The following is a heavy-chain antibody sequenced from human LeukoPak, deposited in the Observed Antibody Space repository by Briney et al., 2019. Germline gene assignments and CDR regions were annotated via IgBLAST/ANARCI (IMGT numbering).Heavy chain of an antibody. CDR2: ISSSSSYI. V-gene: IGHV3-21*01. Sequence: GGSLRLSCAASGFTFSSYSMNWVRQAPGKGLECVSSISSSSSYIYYADSVKGRFTISRDNAKNSLYLQMNSLRAEDTAVYYCARAGAPYYYDSSDYYYGMDVWGQGTTVTVSS. J-gene: IGHJ6*02. CDR1: GFTFSSYS. D-gene: IGHD3-22*01. CDR3: ARAGAPYYYDSSDYYYGMDV.